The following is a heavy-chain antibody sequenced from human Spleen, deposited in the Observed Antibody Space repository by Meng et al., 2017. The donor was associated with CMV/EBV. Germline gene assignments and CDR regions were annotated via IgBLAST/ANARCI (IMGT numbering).Heavy chain of an antibody. V-gene: IGHV3-21*01. CDR2: ISSRSSYI. J-gene: IGHJ2*01. D-gene: IGHD3-3*01. CDR1: FTFSSYS. CDR3: ARADDFWSGYSYWYFDL. Sequence: FTFSSYSMNWVREAPGKGLEWVSSISSRSSYIYYADSVKGRFTISRDNAKNSLYLQMNSLRAEDTAVYYCARADDFWSGYSYWYFDLWGRGTLVTVSS.